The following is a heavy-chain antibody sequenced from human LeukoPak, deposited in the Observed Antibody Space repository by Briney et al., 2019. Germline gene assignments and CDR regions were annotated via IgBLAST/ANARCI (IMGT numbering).Heavy chain of an antibody. Sequence: PGRSLRLSCAASGFTFSSYAMHWVRQAPGKGLEWVPVIYSGGATYYADSVKGRFTISRHNSKNTLYLQMNSLRPEDTAVYYCASMGPTGYFYGLDVWGQGTTVTVSS. V-gene: IGHV3-53*04. CDR3: ASMGPTGYFYGLDV. D-gene: IGHD2/OR15-2a*01. CDR1: GFTFSSYA. CDR2: IYSGGAT. J-gene: IGHJ6*02.